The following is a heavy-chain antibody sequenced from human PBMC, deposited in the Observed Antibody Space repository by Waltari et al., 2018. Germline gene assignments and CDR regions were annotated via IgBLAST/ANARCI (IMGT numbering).Heavy chain of an antibody. Sequence: QVQLVQSGAGVQNPGASVKISCTASGYTFTTYFLHWVRQAPGQGLEWMGRIDPRGGGTRYAQRFQDRVTISTDTSTSTVYMYLSSLRSDDTALYYCARDIPHGHFDYWGQGTLVTVSS. CDR2: IDPRGGGT. J-gene: IGHJ4*02. CDR3: ARDIPHGHFDY. V-gene: IGHV1-46*01. CDR1: GYTFTTYF.